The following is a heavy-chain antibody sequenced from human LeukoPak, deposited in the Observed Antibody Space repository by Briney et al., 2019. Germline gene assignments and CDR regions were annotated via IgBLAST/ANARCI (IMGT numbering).Heavy chain of an antibody. V-gene: IGHV3-23*01. CDR1: GFTFISYA. J-gene: IGHJ4*02. CDR3: ANSQDGLSRRYFY. CDR2: NSGSGGST. Sequence: GGSLRLYCAASGFTFISYAGSWFRQAQGKGLEWVSANSGSGGSTYYADSVKGRFTISRDNSKNTLYLQMNSLRAEDTAVYYCANSQDGLSRRYFYWGQGTLVTVSS. D-gene: IGHD1-26*01.